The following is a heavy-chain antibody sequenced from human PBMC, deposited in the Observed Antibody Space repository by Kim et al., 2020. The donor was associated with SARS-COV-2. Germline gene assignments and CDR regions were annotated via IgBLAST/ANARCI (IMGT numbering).Heavy chain of an antibody. D-gene: IGHD3-9*01. CDR1: GFNFSSYA. J-gene: IGHJ6*02. Sequence: GGSLRLSCAASGFNFSSYAMSWVRQAPGKGLEWVSAIRGSGGSTYYADSVKGQFTFSRANSKNTRICKMKSQSVKTTAVYYCARDNYDSWCDYGMDVWG. CDR3: ARDNYDSWCDYGMDV. CDR2: IRGSGGST. V-gene: IGHV3-23*01.